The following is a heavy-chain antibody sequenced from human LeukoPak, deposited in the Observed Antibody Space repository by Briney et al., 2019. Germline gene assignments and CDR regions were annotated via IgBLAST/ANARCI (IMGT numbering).Heavy chain of an antibody. J-gene: IGHJ6*03. CDR2: ISSSSSTI. CDR1: GFTFSSYS. D-gene: IGHD3-3*01. CDR3: ARDRGQRITIFGVVYYYYYYMDV. Sequence: GGSLRLSCAASGFTFSSYSMNWVRQAPGKGREWVSYISSSSSTIYYADSVKVRFTISRDNAKNSLYLQMNSLRAEDTAVYYCARDRGQRITIFGVVYYYYYYMDVWGKGTTVTVSS. V-gene: IGHV3-48*01.